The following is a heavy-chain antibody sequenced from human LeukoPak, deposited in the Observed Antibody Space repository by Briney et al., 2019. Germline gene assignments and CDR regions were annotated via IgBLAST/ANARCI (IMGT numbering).Heavy chain of an antibody. Sequence: PGGSVRLSCAASGFTFDAFGMTWVRQAPGKGLEWVSAIRGDAGSTGYADSVKGRFTISRDNAKNSLYLQMNSLRVEDTALYYCARVWAWGSGNYFDNWGQGTLVTVSS. D-gene: IGHD7-27*01. CDR3: ARVWAWGSGNYFDN. J-gene: IGHJ4*02. CDR1: GFTFDAFG. V-gene: IGHV3-20*04. CDR2: IRGDAGST.